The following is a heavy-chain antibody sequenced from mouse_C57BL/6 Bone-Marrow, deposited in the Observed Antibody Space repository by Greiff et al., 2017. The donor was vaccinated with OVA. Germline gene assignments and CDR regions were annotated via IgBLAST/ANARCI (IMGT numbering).Heavy chain of an antibody. Sequence: VQVVESGAELVKPGASVKLSCKASGYTFTSYWMHWVKQRPGQGLEWIGMIHPNSGSTNYNEKFKSKATLTVDKSSSTAYMQLSSLTSEDSAVYYCARDGYYFDYWGQGTTLTVSS. D-gene: IGHD2-3*01. J-gene: IGHJ2*01. CDR2: IHPNSGST. CDR3: ARDGYYFDY. CDR1: GYTFTSYW. V-gene: IGHV1-64*01.